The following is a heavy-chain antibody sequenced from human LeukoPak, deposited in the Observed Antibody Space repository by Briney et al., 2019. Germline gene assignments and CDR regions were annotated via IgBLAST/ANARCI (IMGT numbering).Heavy chain of an antibody. D-gene: IGHD6-13*01. CDR3: ARVGQLAFDY. Sequence: SETLSLTCTVSGGSISSSFYYWGWIRQPPGKGLEWIGSIYYSGNTYYNPSLKSRVAISVDTSKNQFSLKLTSVAAADTAVYYCARVGQLAFDYWGQGTLVTVSS. CDR1: GGSISSSFYY. V-gene: IGHV4-39*07. CDR2: IYYSGNT. J-gene: IGHJ4*02.